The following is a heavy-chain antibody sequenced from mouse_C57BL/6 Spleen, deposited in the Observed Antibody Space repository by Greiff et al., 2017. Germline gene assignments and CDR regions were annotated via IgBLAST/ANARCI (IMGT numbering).Heavy chain of an antibody. J-gene: IGHJ3*01. CDR2: IYPNSGGT. CDR1: GYTFTSYW. CDR3: GRNECYYGSAWFAY. V-gene: IGHV1-72*01. Sequence: VQLQQPGAELVKPGASVKLSCKASGYTFTSYWMHWVKQRPGRGLEWIGRIYPNSGGTKYNEKFKSKATLTVDKPSSTAYMQLSSLTSEDSAVYYCGRNECYYGSAWFAYWGQGTLVTVSA. D-gene: IGHD1-1*01.